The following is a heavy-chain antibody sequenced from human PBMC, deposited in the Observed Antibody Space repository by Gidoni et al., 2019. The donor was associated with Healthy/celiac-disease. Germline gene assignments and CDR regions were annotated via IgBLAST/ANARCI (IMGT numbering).Heavy chain of an antibody. D-gene: IGHD3-22*01. V-gene: IGHV3-21*01. Sequence: EVQLVESGGGLVKPGGSLRLSCAASGFTFSSYSMNWVRQAPGKGLEWVSSISSSSSYIYYADSVKGRFTISRDNAKNSLYLQMNSLRAEDTAVYYCARVVYYYDSSGYDDFDYWGQGTLVTVSS. CDR3: ARVVYYYDSSGYDDFDY. CDR1: GFTFSSYS. CDR2: ISSSSSYI. J-gene: IGHJ4*02.